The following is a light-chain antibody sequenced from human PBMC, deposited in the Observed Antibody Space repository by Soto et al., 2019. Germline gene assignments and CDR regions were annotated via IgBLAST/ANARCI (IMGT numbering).Light chain of an antibody. Sequence: QSALTQPRSVSGSPGQSVTISCTGTSSDVGFYNYVSWYQQYPVQAPKLIIYDVSKRPSGVPDRFSGSKSGNTASLTISGLQVEDDADYYCCSYAGSYSWVFGGGTKLTVL. V-gene: IGLV2-11*01. CDR1: SSDVGFYNY. J-gene: IGLJ3*02. CDR2: DVS. CDR3: CSYAGSYSWV.